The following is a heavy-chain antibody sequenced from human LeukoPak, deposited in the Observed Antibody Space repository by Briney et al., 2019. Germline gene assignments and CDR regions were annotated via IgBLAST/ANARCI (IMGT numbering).Heavy chain of an antibody. CDR3: ARDQFKRGYSGYVSTKNYFDY. J-gene: IGHJ4*02. CDR2: ISSSSSYI. CDR1: GFTFSSYS. V-gene: IGHV3-21*01. Sequence: GGSLRLSCAASGFTFSSYSMNWVRQAPGKGLEWVSSISSSSSYIYYADSVKGRFTISRDNAKNSLYLQMNSLRAEDTAVYYCARDQFKRGYSGYVSTKNYFDYWGQGTLVTVSS. D-gene: IGHD5-12*01.